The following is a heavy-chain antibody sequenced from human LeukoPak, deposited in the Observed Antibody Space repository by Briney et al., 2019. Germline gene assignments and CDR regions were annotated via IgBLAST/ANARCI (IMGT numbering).Heavy chain of an antibody. CDR1: GFTFSISA. CDR2: TSDNT. J-gene: IGHJ4*02. V-gene: IGHV3-23*01. CDR3: AKIAVRGPGRDY. Sequence: GGSLRLSCSASGFTFSISAMTWVRQDPGKGLEWLSSTSDNTYYADSVKGRVTISKDNSKNILYLQMNSLSGEDTAVYYCAKIAVRGPGRDYWGQGPLVTVSS. D-gene: IGHD3-10*01.